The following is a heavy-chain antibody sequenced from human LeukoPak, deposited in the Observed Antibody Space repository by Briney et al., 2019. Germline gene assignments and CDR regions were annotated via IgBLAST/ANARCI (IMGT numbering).Heavy chain of an antibody. J-gene: IGHJ4*02. CDR2: IYYNGST. CDR1: GGSISSGGYY. Sequence: SETLSLTCTVSGGSISSGGYYWSWIRQHPGKGLEWIGYIYYNGSTYYNPSLKSRVTISVDTSKNQFSLKLSSVTAADTAVYYCAREPGAVVVVAAPHWGQGTLVTVSS. V-gene: IGHV4-31*03. CDR3: AREPGAVVVVAAPH. D-gene: IGHD2-15*01.